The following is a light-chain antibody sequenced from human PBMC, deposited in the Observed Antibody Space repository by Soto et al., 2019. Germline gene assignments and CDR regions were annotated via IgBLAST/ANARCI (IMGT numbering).Light chain of an antibody. V-gene: IGLV2-14*01. CDR2: EVS. CDR3: SSYTGSSTLV. Sequence: QSALTQPASVSGSPGQSITISCTGTSSDFGDYDYVSWYLQHPGKVPKLMIYEVSNRPSGVSNRFSGSESGNTASLTISGLQAEDEADYYCSSYTGSSTLVFGTGTKLTVL. CDR1: SSDFGDYDY. J-gene: IGLJ1*01.